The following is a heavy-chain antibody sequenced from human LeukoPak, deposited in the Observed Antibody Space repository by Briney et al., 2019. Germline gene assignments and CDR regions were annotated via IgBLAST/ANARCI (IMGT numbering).Heavy chain of an antibody. D-gene: IGHD3/OR15-3a*01. J-gene: IGHJ4*02. CDR1: GFSFSNAW. V-gene: IGHV3-15*01. CDR2: IRSKADGGTI. Sequence: GGSLRLSCAASGFSFSNAWMSWVRQAPGMGLDWVGRIRSKADGGTIDYAAPVKGRFVISRDDSRDTLSLQMISLRIEDTAMYYCTTWTDLYDYWGQGILVTVSP. CDR3: TTWTDLYDY.